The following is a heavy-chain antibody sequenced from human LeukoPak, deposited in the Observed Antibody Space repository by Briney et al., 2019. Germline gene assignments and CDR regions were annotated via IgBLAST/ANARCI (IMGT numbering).Heavy chain of an antibody. D-gene: IGHD4-17*01. CDR1: GYSFTSYW. V-gene: IGHV5-51*01. J-gene: IGHJ3*02. CDR3: ARRDATVTQRFNAFDI. CDR2: IYPGDSDT. Sequence: GESLKISCKGSGYSFTSYWIGWVRQMPGKGLEWMGIIYPGDSDTRYSPSFQGQVTISADKSISTAYLQWSSLKASDTAMYYCARRDATVTQRFNAFDIWGQGTVVTVSS.